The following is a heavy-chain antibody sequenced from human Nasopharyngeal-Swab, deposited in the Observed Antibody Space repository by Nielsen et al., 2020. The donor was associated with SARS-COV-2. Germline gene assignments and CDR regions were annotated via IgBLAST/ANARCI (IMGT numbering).Heavy chain of an antibody. Sequence: GESLKISCAASGFTFSSYGMHWVRQAPGKGLEWVAVIWYDGSNKYYADSVKGRFTISRDNSKNTLYLQMNSLRAEDTAVYYCARGGHKHDYGDYGLGYWGQGTLVTVSS. CDR3: ARGGHKHDYGDYGLGY. V-gene: IGHV3-33*01. CDR1: GFTFSSYG. J-gene: IGHJ4*02. D-gene: IGHD4-17*01. CDR2: IWYDGSNK.